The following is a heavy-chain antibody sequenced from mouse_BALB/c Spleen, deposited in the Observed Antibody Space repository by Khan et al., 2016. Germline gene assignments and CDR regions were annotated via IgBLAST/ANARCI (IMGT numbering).Heavy chain of an antibody. V-gene: IGHV3-1*02. Sequence: EVQLQESGPDLVKPSQSLSLTCTVTGYSISSGYSWHWIRQFPGNKLEWMAYIHYSGSTNYNPSLKSRISITRDTSKNQFFLQLISVTTEDTATYYFTRVDYYGSGYWGQGTTLTVSS. D-gene: IGHD1-1*01. J-gene: IGHJ2*01. CDR3: TRVDYYGSGY. CDR2: IHYSGST. CDR1: GYSISSGYS.